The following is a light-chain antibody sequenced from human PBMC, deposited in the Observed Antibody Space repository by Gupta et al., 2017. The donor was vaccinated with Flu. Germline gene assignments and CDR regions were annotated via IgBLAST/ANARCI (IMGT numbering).Light chain of an antibody. CDR1: QSISSY. CDR2: AAS. Sequence: IQLNQSPSSLSASVGDRVTITCRASQSISSYLNWYQQKPGKAPKLLIYAASSLQSGVPSRFSGSGSGTDFTLTISSLQPEDFATYYCQQSYSTRWTFGQGTKVEIK. CDR3: QQSYSTRWT. V-gene: IGKV1-39*01. J-gene: IGKJ1*01.